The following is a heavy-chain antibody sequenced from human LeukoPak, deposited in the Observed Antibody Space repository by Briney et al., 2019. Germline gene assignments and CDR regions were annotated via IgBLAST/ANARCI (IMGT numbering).Heavy chain of an antibody. CDR2: IYHSGST. CDR1: GGSISSGGYY. J-gene: IGHJ5*02. D-gene: IGHD3-3*01. CDR3: AREGRFLEWLKDNNWFDP. V-gene: IGHV4-30-2*01. Sequence: PSQTLSLTCTVSGGSISSGGYYWSWIRQPPGKGLEWIGYIYHSGSTYYNPSPKSQVTISVDRSKNQFSLKLSSVTAADTAVYYCAREGRFLEWLKDNNWFDPWGQGTLVTVSS.